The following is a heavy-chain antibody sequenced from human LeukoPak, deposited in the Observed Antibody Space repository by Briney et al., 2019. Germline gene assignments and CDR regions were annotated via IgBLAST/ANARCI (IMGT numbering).Heavy chain of an antibody. CDR2: IRYDGSNK. D-gene: IGHD1-26*01. Sequence: GGSLRLSCAASGFTFSSYGMHWVRQAPGKGLEWVAFIRYDGSNKYYADSVKGRFTISRDNSKNTLYLQMNSLRAEDTAVYYCASVRGSYFDYWGQGTLVTASS. V-gene: IGHV3-30*02. CDR3: ASVRGSYFDY. J-gene: IGHJ4*02. CDR1: GFTFSSYG.